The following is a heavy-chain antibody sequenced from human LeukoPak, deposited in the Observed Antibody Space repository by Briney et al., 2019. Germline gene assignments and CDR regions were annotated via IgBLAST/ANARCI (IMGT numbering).Heavy chain of an antibody. CDR3: ARSPLPDYDSRGRWFDP. CDR1: GGSFSGYY. V-gene: IGHV4-34*01. CDR2: INHSGST. Sequence: SETLSLTCAVYGGSFSGYYWSWIRQPPGNGLEWIGEINHSGSTNYNPSLKSRVTISVDTSKNQFSLKLSSVTAADTAVYYCARSPLPDYDSRGRWFDPWGQGTLVTVSS. D-gene: IGHD3-22*01. J-gene: IGHJ5*02.